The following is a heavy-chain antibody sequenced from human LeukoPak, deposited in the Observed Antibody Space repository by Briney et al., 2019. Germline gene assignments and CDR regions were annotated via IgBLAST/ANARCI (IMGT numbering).Heavy chain of an antibody. Sequence: GGSLRLSCAASGFTFDDYGMSWVRQAPGKGLEWVSGIDWNGGSTGYADSVKGRFTISRDNAKNSLYLQMNSLRAEDTAVYYCARAASGTGTSHFDYWGQGTLVTVSS. CDR3: ARAASGTGTSHFDY. CDR2: IDWNGGST. V-gene: IGHV3-20*04. J-gene: IGHJ4*02. CDR1: GFTFDDYG. D-gene: IGHD1-7*01.